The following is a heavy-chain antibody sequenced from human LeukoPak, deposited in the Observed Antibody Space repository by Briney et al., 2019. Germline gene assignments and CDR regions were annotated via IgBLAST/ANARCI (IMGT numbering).Heavy chain of an antibody. CDR2: ISGSGGST. Sequence: GSLRLSCAASGFTFSSYAMSWVRPAPGKGLEWVSAISGSGGSTYYADSVKGRFTISRDNSKNTLYLQMNSLRAEDTAVYYCARYQLLYNDAFDIWGQGTMVTVSS. D-gene: IGHD2-2*02. CDR3: ARYQLLYNDAFDI. CDR1: GFTFSSYA. V-gene: IGHV3-23*01. J-gene: IGHJ3*02.